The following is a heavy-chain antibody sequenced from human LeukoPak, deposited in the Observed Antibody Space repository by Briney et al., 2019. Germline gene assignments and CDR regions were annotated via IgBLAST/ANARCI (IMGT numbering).Heavy chain of an antibody. Sequence: GGSLRLSCAASGFTFSSYAMSWVRQAPGKGLEWVSAISGSGGSTYYADSVKGLFTISRDNSKNTLYLQMNSLRAEYTAVYYCAKSGGVTIFRGGFDYWGQGTLVTVSS. CDR3: AKSGGVTIFRGGFDY. CDR1: GFTFSSYA. J-gene: IGHJ4*02. CDR2: ISGSGGST. D-gene: IGHD3-9*01. V-gene: IGHV3-23*01.